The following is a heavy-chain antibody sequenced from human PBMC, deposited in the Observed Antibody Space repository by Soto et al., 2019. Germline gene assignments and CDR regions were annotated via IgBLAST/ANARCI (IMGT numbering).Heavy chain of an antibody. CDR3: ARDYYGMDV. CDR2: TYQSGSA. J-gene: IGHJ6*02. V-gene: IGHV4-30-2*06. Sequence: ASETLSLTCTVSGGSISSGGYSWTWIRQSPGKGLEWIGYTYQSGSAYYNPSLKSRVTISVDRSKNQFSLNLTSVTAADTAVYYCARDYYGMDVWGQGTTVTVSS. CDR1: GGSISSGGYS.